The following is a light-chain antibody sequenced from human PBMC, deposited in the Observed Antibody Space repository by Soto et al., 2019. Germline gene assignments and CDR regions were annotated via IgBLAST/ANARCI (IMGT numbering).Light chain of an antibody. CDR3: QQYNSYSPET. CDR1: QSLSNNIY. V-gene: IGKV3-20*01. Sequence: EIVLTQSPGTLSLSPGERATLSCRSSQSLSNNIYLAWYQQKPGQAPRLLIYGASSRATGIPNRFSGSGSGTDFTLTISSLQPDDFATYYCQQYNSYSPETLGQGTKVDIK. CDR2: GAS. J-gene: IGKJ1*01.